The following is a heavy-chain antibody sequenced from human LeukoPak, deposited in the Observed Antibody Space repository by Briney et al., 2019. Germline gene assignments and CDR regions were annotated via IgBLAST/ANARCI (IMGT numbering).Heavy chain of an antibody. V-gene: IGHV1-2*02. Sequence: ASVKVSCKASGYTFTGYYMHWVRQAPGQGLEWMGWINPNSGGTNYAQKFQGRVTMTRDTSISTAYMKLSRLRSDDTAVYYCARDHSRFEHFDYWGQGTLVTVSS. D-gene: IGHD3-10*01. J-gene: IGHJ4*02. CDR2: INPNSGGT. CDR3: ARDHSRFEHFDY. CDR1: GYTFTGYY.